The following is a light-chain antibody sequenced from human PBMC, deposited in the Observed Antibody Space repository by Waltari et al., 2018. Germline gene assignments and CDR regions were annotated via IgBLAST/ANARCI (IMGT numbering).Light chain of an antibody. Sequence: DIQVTQSPSSLSASVGDRVTITCQASQDISHYLNWYHQRPGKAPKVLIYDATLLKIGVPSRFSGSGSGTDFTFAITSLQPEDAATYYCQHFDNLLFTFGQGTKLEI. CDR1: QDISHY. J-gene: IGKJ2*01. V-gene: IGKV1-33*01. CDR3: QHFDNLLFT. CDR2: DAT.